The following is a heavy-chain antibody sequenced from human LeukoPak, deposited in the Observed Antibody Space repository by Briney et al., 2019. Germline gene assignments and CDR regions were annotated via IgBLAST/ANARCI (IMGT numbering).Heavy chain of an antibody. Sequence: SETLSLTCAVYGGSFSGYYWSWIRQPPGKGLEWIGEINHSGSTNYNPSLKSRVTIPVDTSKNQFSLKLSSVTAADTAVYYCARVACSSTSCSDYWGQGTLVTVSS. CDR1: GGSFSGYY. J-gene: IGHJ4*02. V-gene: IGHV4-34*01. CDR2: INHSGST. D-gene: IGHD2-2*01. CDR3: ARVACSSTSCSDY.